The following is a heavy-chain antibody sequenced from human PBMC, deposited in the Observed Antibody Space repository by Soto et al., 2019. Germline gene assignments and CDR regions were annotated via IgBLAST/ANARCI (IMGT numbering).Heavy chain of an antibody. D-gene: IGHD2-2*03. CDR3: ARIIGYCRNNDCSWTFDI. CDR1: GYRFISYL. V-gene: IGHV5-51*01. Sequence: XDSLKVSCKTSGYRFISYLFALVFQKPGKGLEWMGTFYPGDSTSTYSPSFQGQVTISVDKSISTAYLHLSSLKASDTAMYYCARIIGYCRNNDCSWTFDIWGQRTTVTVSS. J-gene: IGHJ3*02. CDR2: FYPGDSTS.